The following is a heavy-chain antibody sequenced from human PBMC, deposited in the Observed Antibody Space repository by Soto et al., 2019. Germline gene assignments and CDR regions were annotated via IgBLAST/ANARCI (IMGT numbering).Heavy chain of an antibody. CDR2: IYYSGST. CDR1: GGSVSSGSYY. V-gene: IGHV4-61*01. J-gene: IGHJ5*02. Sequence: SETLSLTCTVSGGSVSSGSYYWSWIRQPPGKGLEWIGYIYYSGSTNYNPSLKSRVTIPVDTAKNQSSLKLSSVTAADTAVYYCARSNIAVAGTQNWFDPWGQGTLVTVSS. CDR3: ARSNIAVAGTQNWFDP. D-gene: IGHD6-19*01.